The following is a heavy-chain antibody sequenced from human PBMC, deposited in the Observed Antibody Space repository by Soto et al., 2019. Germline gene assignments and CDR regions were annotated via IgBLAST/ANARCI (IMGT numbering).Heavy chain of an antibody. CDR3: ARAEVTYYDSSGYYPDFDY. CDR1: VSPFTTYG. V-gene: IGHV1-18*01. D-gene: IGHD3-22*01. J-gene: IGHJ4*02. Sequence: QVQLVQSGAEVKKPGPSVKVPCKAPVSPFTTYGISWVGQAPGQGLEWLGWISAYNGNTNYAQKLQGRVTMTTDTSTSTAYMELRSLRSDDTAVYYCARAEVTYYDSSGYYPDFDYWGQGTLVTVSS. CDR2: ISAYNGNT.